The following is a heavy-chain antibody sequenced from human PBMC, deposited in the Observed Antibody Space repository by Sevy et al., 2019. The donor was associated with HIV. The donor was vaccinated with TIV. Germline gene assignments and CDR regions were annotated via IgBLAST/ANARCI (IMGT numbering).Heavy chain of an antibody. CDR2: ISYDGSNK. CDR3: AGSVDTAMADYYDYGMDV. D-gene: IGHD5-18*01. Sequence: GGSLRLSCAASGFTFSSYAMHWVRQAPGKGLEWVAVISYDGSNKYYADSVKGRFTISRDNSKNTLYLQMNSLRAEDTAVYYCAGSVDTAMADYYDYGMDVWGQGTTVTVSS. CDR1: GFTFSSYA. V-gene: IGHV3-30*04. J-gene: IGHJ6*02.